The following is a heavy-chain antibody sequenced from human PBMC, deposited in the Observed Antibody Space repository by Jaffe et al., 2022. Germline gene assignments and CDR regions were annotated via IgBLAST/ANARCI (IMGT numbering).Heavy chain of an antibody. CDR1: GFTFSDYY. J-gene: IGHJ4*02. V-gene: IGHV3-11*01. D-gene: IGHD4-17*01. CDR3: ARDSDYVMRFRSESGIDY. Sequence: QVQLVESGGGLVKPGGSLRLSCAASGFTFSDYYMSWIRQAPGKGLEWVSYISSSGSTIYYADSVKGRFTISRDNAKNSLYLQMNSLRAEDTAVYYCARDSDYVMRFRSESGIDYWGQGTLVTVSS. CDR2: ISSSGSTI.